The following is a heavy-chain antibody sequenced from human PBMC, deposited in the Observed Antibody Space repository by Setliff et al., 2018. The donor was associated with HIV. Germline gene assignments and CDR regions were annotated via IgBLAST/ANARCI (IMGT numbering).Heavy chain of an antibody. CDR3: ARIRAAALLNAFDI. D-gene: IGHD2-15*01. J-gene: IGHJ3*02. V-gene: IGHV1-18*01. CDR1: GYTFTNFA. CDR2: INGYNGNT. Sequence: ASVKVSCKTSGYTFTNFAISWVRQAPGQGLEWMGWINGYNGNTNYAQNFQGRVTMTTDTTSSTAYMELRSLRSDDTAMYYCARIRAAALLNAFDIWGQGTMVTVPS.